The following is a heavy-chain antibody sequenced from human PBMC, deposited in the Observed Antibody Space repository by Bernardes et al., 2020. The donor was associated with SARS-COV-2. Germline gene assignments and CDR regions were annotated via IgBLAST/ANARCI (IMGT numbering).Heavy chain of an antibody. D-gene: IGHD3-10*01. V-gene: IGHV3-48*03. CDR2: ISSSGSTI. J-gene: IGHJ4*02. Sequence: GGSLRLSCAASGFTFSSYEMNWVRQAPGKGLEWVSYISSSGSTIYYADSVKGRLTISRDNSKNTLYLQMNSLRAEDTAVYYCATPRRLGELLSPFDYWGQGTLVTVSS. CDR3: ATPRRLGELLSPFDY. CDR1: GFTFSSYE.